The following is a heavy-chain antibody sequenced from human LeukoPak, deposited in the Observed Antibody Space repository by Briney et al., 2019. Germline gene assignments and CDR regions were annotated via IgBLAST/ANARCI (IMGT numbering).Heavy chain of an antibody. CDR2: IFYSGST. CDR1: GGSISSSSYY. J-gene: IGHJ4*02. D-gene: IGHD3-10*01. V-gene: IGHV4-39*01. Sequence: SETLSLTCTVSGGSISSSSYYWGWIRQPPGKGLEWIGSIFYSGSTYYKPSLKSRVTISVDTSKNQFSLKVYSVTAADTAVYYCARLSSVAKSWYYFDYWGQGTLVTVSS. CDR3: ARLSSVAKSWYYFDY.